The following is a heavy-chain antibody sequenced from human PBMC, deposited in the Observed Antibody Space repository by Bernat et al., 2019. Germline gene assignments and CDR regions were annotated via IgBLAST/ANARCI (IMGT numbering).Heavy chain of an antibody. Sequence: QVQLVQSGAEVKKPGSSVKVSCKASGGTFSSYAISWVRQAPGQGLEWMGGIIPIFGTANYAQKFQGRVTITADESTSTAYMELSSLRSEDTAVYYCARASRPQYYDSSGYYYVYWFDPWGQGTLVTVSS. V-gene: IGHV1-69*01. CDR1: GGTFSSYA. CDR2: IIPIFGTA. J-gene: IGHJ5*02. D-gene: IGHD3-22*01. CDR3: ARASRPQYYDSSGYYYVYWFDP.